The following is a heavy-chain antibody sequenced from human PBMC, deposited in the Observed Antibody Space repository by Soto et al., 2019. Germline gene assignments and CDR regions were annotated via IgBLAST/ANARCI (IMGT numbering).Heavy chain of an antibody. Sequence: SETLSLTCSFSAVPGGSITSSHWWSGVRQPPGKGLEWIGEIHHSGSTNYNPSLKSRVSISVDKSKSQFSLRLYSVTTADTALYFCARDVGQYYDSSTEGHFDYWGRGTLVTVSS. J-gene: IGHJ4*02. CDR2: IHHSGST. CDR3: ARDVGQYYDSSTEGHFDY. V-gene: IGHV4-4*02. D-gene: IGHD3-22*01. CDR1: AVPGGSITSSHW.